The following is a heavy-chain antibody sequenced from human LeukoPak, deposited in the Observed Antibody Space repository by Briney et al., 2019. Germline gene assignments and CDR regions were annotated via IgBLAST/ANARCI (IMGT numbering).Heavy chain of an antibody. V-gene: IGHV5-51*01. J-gene: IGHJ4*02. D-gene: IGHD3-22*01. CDR1: GYSFTSYW. Sequence: PGESLKISCKGSGYSFTSYWIGWVRQMPGKGLAWMGIIYPGDSDTRYSPSFQGQVTISADKSISTAYLQWSSLKASDTAMYYCARHADYYDSSGYQADYWGQGTLVTVSS. CDR3: ARHADYYDSSGYQADY. CDR2: IYPGDSDT.